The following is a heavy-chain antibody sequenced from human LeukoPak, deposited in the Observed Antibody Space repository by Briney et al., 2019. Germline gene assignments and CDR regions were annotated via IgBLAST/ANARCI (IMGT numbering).Heavy chain of an antibody. CDR3: ARASESGSYHAPFDY. D-gene: IGHD3-10*01. Sequence: GASVKVSCKASGYTFTSYGISWVRQAPGQGLEWMGGIIPIFGTANYAQKFQGRVTITADESTSTAYMELSSLRSEDTAVYYCARASESGSYHAPFDYWGQGTLVSVSS. CDR1: GYTFTSYG. CDR2: IIPIFGTA. J-gene: IGHJ4*02. V-gene: IGHV1-69*13.